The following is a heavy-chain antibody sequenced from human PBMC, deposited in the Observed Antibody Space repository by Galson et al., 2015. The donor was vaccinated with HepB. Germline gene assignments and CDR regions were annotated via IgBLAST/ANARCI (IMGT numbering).Heavy chain of an antibody. CDR2: IYWDDDK. D-gene: IGHD3-10*01. Sequence: PALVKPTQTLTLTCTFSGSSLSTSGVGVGWIRQPPGKALEWLALIYWDDDKRYSPSLKSRLTITKDTSKNQVVLTMTNMDPVDTATYYCARNVLLWFDPGAFDIWGQGTMVTVSS. V-gene: IGHV2-5*02. CDR3: ARNVLLWFDPGAFDI. CDR1: GSSLSTSGVG. J-gene: IGHJ3*02.